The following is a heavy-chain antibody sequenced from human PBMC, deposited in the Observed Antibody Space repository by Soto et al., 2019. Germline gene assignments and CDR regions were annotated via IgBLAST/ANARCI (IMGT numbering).Heavy chain of an antibody. V-gene: IGHV3-23*01. CDR2: ITASGGAT. J-gene: IGHJ5*02. CDR1: GFTFSSYA. D-gene: IGHD3-3*01. Sequence: EVQLLESGGGLAQPGGSLRLSCAASGFTFSSYAMSWVRQAPGRGLQCVSTITASGGATYYADSVQGRFTISRDNSKNTLYLQMDGLTADDTAMYYWVKDGLGGTTTFNWFDPWGQGTLVTVSS. CDR3: VKDGLGGTTTFNWFDP.